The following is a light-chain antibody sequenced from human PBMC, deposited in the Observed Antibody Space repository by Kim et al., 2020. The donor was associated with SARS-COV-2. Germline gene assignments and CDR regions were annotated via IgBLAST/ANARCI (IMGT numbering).Light chain of an antibody. Sequence: LSPGEGATLSCRASQGFSSYLAWYQQKTGQAPRLLINAASSRATGIPDRFSGSGSGTDFTLTISRLEPEDFAVYYCQQYGTSPMYTFGQGTKLEI. CDR3: QQYGTSPMYT. CDR2: AAS. V-gene: IGKV3-20*01. CDR1: QGFSSY. J-gene: IGKJ2*01.